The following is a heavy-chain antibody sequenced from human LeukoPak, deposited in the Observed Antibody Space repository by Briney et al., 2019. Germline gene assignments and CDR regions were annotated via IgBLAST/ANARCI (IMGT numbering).Heavy chain of an antibody. J-gene: IGHJ4*02. Sequence: SGTLSLTCAVSGGSISSRNWWSWVRQPPGKGLEWIGEIYHSGSTNYNPSLKSRVTISVDKSKNQFSLKLSSVTAADTAVYYCARRYCSGGSCYEIDYWGQGTLVTVSS. V-gene: IGHV4-4*02. CDR3: ARRYCSGGSCYEIDY. CDR2: IYHSGST. CDR1: GGSISSRNW. D-gene: IGHD2-15*01.